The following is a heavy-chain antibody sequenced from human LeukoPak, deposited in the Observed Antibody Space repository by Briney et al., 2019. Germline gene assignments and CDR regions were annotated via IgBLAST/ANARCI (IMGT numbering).Heavy chain of an antibody. D-gene: IGHD3-10*01. CDR3: ARVGFYGSGSYQRYYFDY. CDR2: ISAYNGNT. CDR1: GYTFTSYG. V-gene: IGHV1-18*04. Sequence: ASVKVSCKASGYTFTSYGISWVRQAPGQGLEWRGWISAYNGNTNYAQKLQGRVTMTTDTSTSTAYMELRSLRSDDTAVYYCARVGFYGSGSYQRYYFDYWGQGTLVTVSS. J-gene: IGHJ4*02.